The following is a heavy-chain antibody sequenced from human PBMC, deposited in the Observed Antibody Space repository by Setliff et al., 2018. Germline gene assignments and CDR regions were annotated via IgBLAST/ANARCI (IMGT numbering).Heavy chain of an antibody. Sequence: TSETLSLTCAVSGVSINSLSWWGWVRQSPGKGLEWIGEIYHDGNSNFNPSVHYSPSLKSRVTVSVDTSKNQFSLKLSSVTAADTAVYYCARGRNIAARLFDSWGQGTLVTVSS. CDR1: GVSINSLSW. CDR2: IYHDGNS. CDR3: ARGRNIAARLFDS. J-gene: IGHJ4*02. D-gene: IGHD6-6*01. V-gene: IGHV4-4*02.